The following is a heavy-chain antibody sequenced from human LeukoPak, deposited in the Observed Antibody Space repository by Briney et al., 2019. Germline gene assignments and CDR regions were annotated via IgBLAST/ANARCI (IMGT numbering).Heavy chain of an antibody. J-gene: IGHJ6*02. CDR3: ARDGRIQLEGIYYGMDV. CDR1: GFTFSSYA. CDR2: ISYDGSNK. Sequence: GGSLRLSCAASGFTFSSYAMHWVRQAPGKGLEWVAVISYDGSNKYYADSVKGRFTISRDNSKNTLYLQMNSQRAEDTAVYYCARDGRIQLEGIYYGMDVWGQGTTVTVSS. V-gene: IGHV3-30-3*01. D-gene: IGHD5-18*01.